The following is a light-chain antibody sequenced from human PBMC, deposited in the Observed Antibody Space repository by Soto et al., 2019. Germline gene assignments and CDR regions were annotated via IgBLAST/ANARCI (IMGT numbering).Light chain of an antibody. CDR3: SSYTSSSTLVV. Sequence: QSALTQPASVSGSPGQSITISCTSSDVSGYNYVSWYQQHPDKAPKVMIYEVSKRPSGVSNRFSGSKSGNTASLTISGLQAEDEADYYCSSYTSSSTLVVFGGGTKLTVL. CDR1: SSDVSGYNY. J-gene: IGLJ2*01. V-gene: IGLV2-14*01. CDR2: EVS.